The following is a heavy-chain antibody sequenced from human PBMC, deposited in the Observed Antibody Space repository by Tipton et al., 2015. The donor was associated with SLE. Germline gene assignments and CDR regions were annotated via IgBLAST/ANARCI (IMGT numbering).Heavy chain of an antibody. CDR2: IKSKTDGGTT. V-gene: IGHV3-15*01. CDR3: TTDPRMVGARNYFDY. CDR1: GFTFSNGW. J-gene: IGHJ4*02. Sequence: SLRLSCVVSGFTFSNGWMSWVRQAPGKGLEWVGRIKSKTDGGTTDYAAPVKGRFSISRDESKNTLYLQMNSLKTEDTAVCYCTTDPRMVGARNYFDYWGQGTLVTVSS. D-gene: IGHD1-26*01.